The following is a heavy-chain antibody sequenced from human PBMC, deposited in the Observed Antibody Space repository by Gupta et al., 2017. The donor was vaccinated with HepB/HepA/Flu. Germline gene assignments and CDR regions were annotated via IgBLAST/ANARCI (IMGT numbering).Heavy chain of an antibody. CDR2: IIPIFGTA. CDR3: ARTPKPGYSGYDLIP. CDR1: GCTFSSSA. D-gene: IGHD5-12*01. V-gene: IGHV1-69*06. Sequence: QVQLVQSGAEVKKPGSSVKVSCKASGCTFSSSAICWVRQAPGQGLEWMGGIIPIFGTANYAQKFQGRVTITADKSTSTAYMELSSLRSEDTAVYYCARTPKPGYSGYDLIPWGQGTLVTVSS. J-gene: IGHJ5*02.